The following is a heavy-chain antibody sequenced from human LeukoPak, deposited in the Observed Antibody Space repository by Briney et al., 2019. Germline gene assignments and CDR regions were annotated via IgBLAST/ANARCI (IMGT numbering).Heavy chain of an antibody. J-gene: IGHJ4*02. CDR3: AKDEDYGDYVLSY. CDR2: ISYDGSNK. D-gene: IGHD4-17*01. Sequence: SGGSLRLSCAVSGFTFSDYGMHWVRQAPGKGLEWVAVISYDGSNKYSADSVKGRFTISRDNSKNTLYLQMNSLRAEDTAVYYCAKDEDYGDYVLSYWGQGTLVTVSS. CDR1: GFTFSDYG. V-gene: IGHV3-30*18.